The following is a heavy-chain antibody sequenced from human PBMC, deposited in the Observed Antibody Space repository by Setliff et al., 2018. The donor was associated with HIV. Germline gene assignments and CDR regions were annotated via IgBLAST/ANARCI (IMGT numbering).Heavy chain of an antibody. Sequence: ASVKVSCKASGYTFTSYYIHWVRQAPGQGLEWMGIINPSIVSTTYAEKFQGRVAMTRDTSTGTVYMELSSLTSDDTAIYYCARGRLSWSPDFWGQGTLVTVSS. CDR3: ARGRLSWSPDF. CDR2: INPSIVST. CDR1: GYTFTSYY. J-gene: IGHJ4*02. V-gene: IGHV1-46*01.